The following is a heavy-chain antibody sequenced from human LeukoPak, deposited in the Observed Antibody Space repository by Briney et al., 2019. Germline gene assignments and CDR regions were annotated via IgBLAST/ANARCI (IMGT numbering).Heavy chain of an antibody. J-gene: IGHJ3*02. CDR1: GFTFSSYA. V-gene: IGHV3-21*01. CDR3: ARDLRGLDAFDI. Sequence: PGGSLRLSCAASGFTFSSYAMSWVRQAPGKGLEWVSCISSSSSHIYYSDSVKGRFTISRDNAKNSLYLQMNSLTAEDTAVYFCARDLRGLDAFDIWGQGTMVTVSS. CDR2: ISSSSSHI.